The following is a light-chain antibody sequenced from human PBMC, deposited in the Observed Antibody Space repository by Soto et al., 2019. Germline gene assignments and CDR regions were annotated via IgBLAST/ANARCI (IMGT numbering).Light chain of an antibody. CDR2: GAS. V-gene: IGKV3-20*01. J-gene: IGKJ3*01. CDR1: QSVSSSY. Sequence: EIVLTKSPGTLSFSPGERATLSCRASQSVSSSYLAWYQQKPGQAHRLLIYGASSRATGIPDRFSGSGSGTDFTLTISRLEPEDFAVYYCQQYGSSPRFTFGPGTKVDIK. CDR3: QQYGSSPRFT.